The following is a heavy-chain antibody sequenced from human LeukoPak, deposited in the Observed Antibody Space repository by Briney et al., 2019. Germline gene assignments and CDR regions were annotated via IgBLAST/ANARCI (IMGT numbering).Heavy chain of an antibody. CDR1: GGSFSGYY. Sequence: SETLSLTCAVYGGSFSGYYWSWIRQPPGKGLEWIGEINHSGSTNYNPSLKGRVTISVDTSKNQFSLKLSSVTAADTAVYYCARGHFLPTVTTLGIWFDPWGQGTLVTVSS. CDR3: ARGHFLPTVTTLGIWFDP. J-gene: IGHJ5*02. D-gene: IGHD4-17*01. CDR2: INHSGST. V-gene: IGHV4-34*01.